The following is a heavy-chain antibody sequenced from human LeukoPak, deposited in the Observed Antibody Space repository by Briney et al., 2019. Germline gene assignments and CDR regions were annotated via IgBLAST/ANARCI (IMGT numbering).Heavy chain of an antibody. D-gene: IGHD3-10*01. J-gene: IGHJ3*02. CDR2: IKQDGSEK. CDR3: AGPRRDLLSAFEI. CDR1: GFTFSSYW. V-gene: IGHV3-7*01. Sequence: PGGSLRLSCAAPGFTFSSYWMSWVRQAPGKGLEWVANIKQDGSEKYYVDSVKGRFTISRDNAKNSLYLQMNSLRAEDTAVYYCAGPRRDLLSAFEIWGQGTMVTVSS.